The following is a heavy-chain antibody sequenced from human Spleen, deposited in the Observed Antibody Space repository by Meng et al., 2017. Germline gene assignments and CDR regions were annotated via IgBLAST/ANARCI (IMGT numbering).Heavy chain of an antibody. D-gene: IGHD6-19*01. Sequence: QVQLVQSGAEVKKPGASVKVSCKASGYTFTSYGMHWVRQAPGQRLEWMGWINAGNGNTKYSQKFQGRVTITRDTSASTAYMELSSLRSEDTAVYYCARDSQQWLVGWFDPWGQGTLVTVSS. CDR2: INAGNGNT. CDR1: GYTFTSYG. V-gene: IGHV1-3*01. J-gene: IGHJ5*02. CDR3: ARDSQQWLVGWFDP.